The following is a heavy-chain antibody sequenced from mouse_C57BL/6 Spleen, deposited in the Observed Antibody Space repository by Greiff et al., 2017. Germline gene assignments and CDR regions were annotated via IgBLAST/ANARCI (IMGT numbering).Heavy chain of an antibody. Sequence: VQLQQSGAELVRPGASVTLSCKASGYTFTDYEMHWVKQTPVHGLEWIGAIDPETGGTAYNQKFKGKAILTADKSSSPAYMELRSLASEDSAVYYCTRSFYYKGGWGQGTSVTVSS. J-gene: IGHJ4*01. CDR3: TRSFYYKGG. CDR2: IDPETGGT. V-gene: IGHV1-15*01. CDR1: GYTFTDYE. D-gene: IGHD2-12*01.